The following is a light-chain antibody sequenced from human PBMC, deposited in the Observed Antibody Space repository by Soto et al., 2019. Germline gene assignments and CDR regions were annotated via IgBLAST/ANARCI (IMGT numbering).Light chain of an antibody. Sequence: QSALTQPASVSGSPGQSITISCTGTSSDIGDNDYVSWYQQHPGKAPKLMIYEVTNRPSGVSNRFSGSKSGDTASLTISGLQPEDEAVYYCSSYTYGIDIGLFGGGTKLTVL. CDR1: SSDIGDNDY. CDR2: EVT. CDR3: SSYTYGIDIGL. J-gene: IGLJ2*01. V-gene: IGLV2-14*01.